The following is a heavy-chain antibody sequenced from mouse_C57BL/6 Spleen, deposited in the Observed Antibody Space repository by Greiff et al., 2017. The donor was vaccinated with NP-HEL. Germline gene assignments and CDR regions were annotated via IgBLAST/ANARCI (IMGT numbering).Heavy chain of an antibody. Sequence: QVQLQQSGPELVKPGASVKISCKASGYAFSSSWVNWVKQRPGKGLEWIGRIYPGDGDTNYNGKFKGKATLTADKSSSTAYMQLSSLTSEDSAVYFCARDSSGSAWFAYWGQGTLVTVSA. CDR1: GYAFSSSW. CDR3: ARDSSGSAWFAY. V-gene: IGHV1-82*01. J-gene: IGHJ3*01. D-gene: IGHD3-2*02. CDR2: IYPGDGDT.